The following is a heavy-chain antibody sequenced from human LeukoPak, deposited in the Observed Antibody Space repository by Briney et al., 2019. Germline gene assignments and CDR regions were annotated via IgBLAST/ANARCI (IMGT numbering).Heavy chain of an antibody. V-gene: IGHV4-31*03. CDR3: AREGQQLERFDP. D-gene: IGHD6-13*01. CDR2: IYYSGSI. J-gene: IGHJ5*02. Sequence: SQTLSLTCTVSGGSISSGGFYWSWIRQHPGKGLEWIGSIYYSGSIYYNPSLKSRVTISIDTSENQFSLRLSSVTAADTAVYDCAREGQQLERFDPWGQGTLVTVSS. CDR1: GGSISSGGFY.